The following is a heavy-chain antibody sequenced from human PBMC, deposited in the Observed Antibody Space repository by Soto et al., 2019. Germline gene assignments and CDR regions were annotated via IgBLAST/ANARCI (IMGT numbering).Heavy chain of an antibody. V-gene: IGHV3-48*01. D-gene: IGHD6-6*01. Sequence: GGSLRLSCAASGFTFTTYSMNWVRQAPGKGLEWVSYISSGSSTIYYADSVKGRFTISRDNAKNSLYLQMNTLRAEDTAVYYCAREYSSSSGRTLDYWGQGTLVTVSS. J-gene: IGHJ4*02. CDR2: ISSGSSTI. CDR3: AREYSSSSGRTLDY. CDR1: GFTFTTYS.